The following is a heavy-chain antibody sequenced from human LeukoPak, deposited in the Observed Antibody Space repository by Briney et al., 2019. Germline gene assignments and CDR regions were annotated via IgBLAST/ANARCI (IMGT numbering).Heavy chain of an antibody. CDR3: ARWMDDSSRFLGLALDI. Sequence: SGGSLRLSCAASGFTVSRNYMNWVRQAPGKGLEWVSVIYSDDSTYYADSVKGRFTISRDDSKNTLDLQMNSLRADDTAVYYCARWMDDSSRFLGLALDIWGQGTVVTVSS. D-gene: IGHD6-13*01. CDR1: GFTVSRNY. CDR2: IYSDDST. J-gene: IGHJ3*02. V-gene: IGHV3-66*01.